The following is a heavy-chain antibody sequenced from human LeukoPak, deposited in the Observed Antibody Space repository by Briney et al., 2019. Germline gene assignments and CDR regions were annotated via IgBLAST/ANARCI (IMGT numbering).Heavy chain of an antibody. CDR1: GYTFTGYY. CDR2: INPNSGGT. D-gene: IGHD6-13*01. V-gene: IGHV1-2*02. Sequence: GASVKVSCKASGYTFTGYYMHWVRQAPGQGLEWMGWINPNSGGTNYAQKFQGSVTMTRDTSISTAYMELSRLRSDDTAVYYCARGPTSSSWSLYYFDYWGQGTLVTVSS. J-gene: IGHJ4*02. CDR3: ARGPTSSSWSLYYFDY.